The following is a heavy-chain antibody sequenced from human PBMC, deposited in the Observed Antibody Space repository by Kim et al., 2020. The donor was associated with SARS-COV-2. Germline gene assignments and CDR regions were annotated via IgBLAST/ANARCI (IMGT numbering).Heavy chain of an antibody. CDR3: ARDSGITMIVIVAEYFDH. CDR2: IYSSGRT. V-gene: IGHV4-4*07. Sequence: SETLSLTCTISGGSVSNYYWNWLRQPAGKGLEWIGRIYSSGRTDYNPSLKSRVTMSMDTSKNQLSLKLRSVTAADTAVYYCARDSGITMIVIVAEYFDHWGRGTLVIVSS. CDR1: GGSVSNYY. J-gene: IGHJ2*01. D-gene: IGHD3-22*01.